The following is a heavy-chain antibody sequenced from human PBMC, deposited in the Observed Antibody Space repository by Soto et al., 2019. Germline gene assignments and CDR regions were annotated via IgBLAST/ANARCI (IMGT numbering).Heavy chain of an antibody. D-gene: IGHD5-12*01. CDR2: IFYSQSI. CDR1: AGSISSTASS. J-gene: IGHJ6*02. V-gene: IGHV4-39*01. Sequence: SETLSLTCSVSAGSISSTASSWGWIRQPPGKGLDWIGHIFYSQSIHYNPTLKSRVTISVDMSKNPFSLKLISVTDTHAAVYFCGWLSTGYHGLAVWGQGTTVTVSS. CDR3: GWLSTGYHGLAV.